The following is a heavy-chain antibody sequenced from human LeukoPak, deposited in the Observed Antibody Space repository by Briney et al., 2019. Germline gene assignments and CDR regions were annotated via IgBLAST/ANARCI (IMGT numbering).Heavy chain of an antibody. D-gene: IGHD6-19*01. CDR3: AKDQKWLDTRGTIDY. Sequence: GGSLRLSCATSGFTFSRYAMHWVRQAPGKGLEWVAGISYDGNNPYYADSVKGRFTVSRDNSKNTLDLHMNGLRGEDTALYYCAKDQKWLDTRGTIDYWGQGTLVTVSS. V-gene: IGHV3-30-3*01. CDR1: GFTFSRYA. CDR2: ISYDGNNP. J-gene: IGHJ4*02.